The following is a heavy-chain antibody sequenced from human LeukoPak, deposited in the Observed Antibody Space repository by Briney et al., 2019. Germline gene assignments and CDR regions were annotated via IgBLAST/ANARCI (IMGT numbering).Heavy chain of an antibody. D-gene: IGHD6-19*01. CDR2: INSDGSEG. CDR1: GFTFSGFW. Sequence: GGSLRLSCAVSGFTFSGFWMSWSRQAPGKGLEWVASINSDGSEGYYADVVKGRFTVSRDTSKNTLYLQMNSLRADDTAVYYCAKCSTSAYTTGWCNWIDPWGQGTLVTVSS. J-gene: IGHJ5*02. V-gene: IGHV3-7*03. CDR3: AKCSTSAYTTGWCNWIDP.